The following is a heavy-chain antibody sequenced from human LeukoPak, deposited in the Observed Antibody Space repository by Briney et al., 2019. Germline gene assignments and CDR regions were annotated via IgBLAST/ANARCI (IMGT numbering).Heavy chain of an antibody. CDR1: GGSISSYY. V-gene: IGHV4-59*01. CDR3: ARGMGAHDAFDI. CDR2: IYYSGST. D-gene: IGHD1-26*01. J-gene: IGHJ3*02. Sequence: SETLSLTCTVPGGSISSYYWSWIRQPPGKGLEWIGYIYYSGSTNYNPSLKSRVTISVDTSKNQFSLKLSSVTAADTAVYYCARGMGAHDAFDIWGQGTMVTVSS.